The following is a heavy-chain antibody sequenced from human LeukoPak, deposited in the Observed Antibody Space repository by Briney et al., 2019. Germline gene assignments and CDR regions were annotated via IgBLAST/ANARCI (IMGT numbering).Heavy chain of an antibody. V-gene: IGHV3-23*01. CDR1: GFTFSSYW. CDR2: ISGSGGST. D-gene: IGHD3-10*01. Sequence: GGSLRLSCVASGFTFSSYWMSWVRQAPGKGLEWVSAISGSGGSTYYADSVKGRFTISRDNSKNTLYLQMNSLRAEDTAVYYCAKLFGLLWFGELYIDYWGQGTLVTVSS. J-gene: IGHJ4*02. CDR3: AKLFGLLWFGELYIDY.